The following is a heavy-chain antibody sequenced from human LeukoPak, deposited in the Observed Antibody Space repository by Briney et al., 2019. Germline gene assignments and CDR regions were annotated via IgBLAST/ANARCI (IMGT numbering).Heavy chain of an antibody. Sequence: GGSLRLSCVASGFTFSSRDWMTWVRQAPGKGLEWVANIKQDGSEKNYVDSVKGRFTISRDNARNSLYLQMNSLTAEDTAVYYCARDPYSGAYGDTYYYFMDVWGKGTTVTISS. CDR2: IKQDGSEK. V-gene: IGHV3-7*01. CDR1: GFTFSSRDW. J-gene: IGHJ6*03. CDR3: ARDPYSGAYGDTYYYFMDV. D-gene: IGHD1-26*01.